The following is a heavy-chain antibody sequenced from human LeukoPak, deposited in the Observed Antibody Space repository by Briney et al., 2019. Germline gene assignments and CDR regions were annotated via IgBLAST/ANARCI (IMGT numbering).Heavy chain of an antibody. CDR1: GFTFSSYW. V-gene: IGHV3-7*01. CDR3: ARGYGSGSYYNVEFLFDY. J-gene: IGHJ4*02. CDR2: IKQDGSEK. Sequence: GGSLRLSCAASGFTFSSYWMSWVRQAPGKGLEWVANIKQDGSEKYYVDSVKGRFTISRDNTKNSLYLQMNSLRAEDTAVYYCARGYGSGSYYNVEFLFDYWGQGTLVTVSS. D-gene: IGHD3-10*01.